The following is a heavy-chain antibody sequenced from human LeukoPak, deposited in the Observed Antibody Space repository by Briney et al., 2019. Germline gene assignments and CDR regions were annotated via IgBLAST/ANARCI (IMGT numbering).Heavy chain of an antibody. CDR3: AKDLESGYYDYVWGSYRPFDH. CDR2: ISGSGGST. V-gene: IGHV3-23*01. J-gene: IGHJ4*02. D-gene: IGHD3-16*02. CDR1: GFTFSSYA. Sequence: GGSLRLSCTASGFTFSSYAMNWVRQAPGKGLEWVSVISGSGGSTYYADSVEGRFTISRDNSKNTLYLQMNSLRAEDTAVYYCAKDLESGYYDYVWGSYRPFDHWGLGTLVTVSS.